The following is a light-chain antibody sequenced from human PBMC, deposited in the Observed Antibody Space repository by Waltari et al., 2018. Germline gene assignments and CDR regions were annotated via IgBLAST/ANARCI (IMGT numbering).Light chain of an antibody. CDR3: QTWGTGIRV. Sequence: QLVLTQSPSASASLGASVQLTCTLSSGHSSYAIAWPQQQPEKGPRYLMKLNSDGSHSKGDGIPDRFSGSSSGAERYLTISSLQSEDEADYYCQTWGTGIRVFGGGTKLSVL. CDR1: SGHSSYA. CDR2: LNSDGSH. J-gene: IGLJ2*01. V-gene: IGLV4-69*01.